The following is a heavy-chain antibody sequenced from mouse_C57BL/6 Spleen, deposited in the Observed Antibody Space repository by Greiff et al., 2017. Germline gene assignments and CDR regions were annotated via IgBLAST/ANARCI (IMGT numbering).Heavy chain of an antibody. V-gene: IGHV1-69*01. CDR1: GYTFTSYW. Sequence: QVQLQQPGAELVMPGASVKLSCKASGYTFTSYWMHWVKQRPGQGLEWIGEIDPSDSYTNYNQKFKGKSTLTVDKSSSTAYMQRSSLSSEDSAVYYCARRSNYVGGFFDYWGQGTTLTVSS. D-gene: IGHD2-5*01. J-gene: IGHJ2*01. CDR3: ARRSNYVGGFFDY. CDR2: IDPSDSYT.